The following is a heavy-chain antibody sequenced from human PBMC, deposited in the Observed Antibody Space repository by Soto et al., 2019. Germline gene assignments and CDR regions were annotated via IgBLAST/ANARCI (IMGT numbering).Heavy chain of an antibody. CDR3: ARRALPQCINGVCYKDGFWDY. Sequence: SETLSLTCTVSGGSVSSGGYYWSWIRQHPGTGLEWIGYIYYSGTTYFNPSLKSRASISLDTSKNEFSLKLTSVTAADTAVYYCARRALPQCINGVCYKDGFWDYWGQGAMVTVSS. J-gene: IGHJ4*02. V-gene: IGHV4-31*03. CDR2: IYYSGTT. D-gene: IGHD2-8*01. CDR1: GGSVSSGGYY.